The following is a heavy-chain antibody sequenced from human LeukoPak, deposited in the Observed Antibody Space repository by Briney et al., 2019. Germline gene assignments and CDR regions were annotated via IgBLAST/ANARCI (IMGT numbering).Heavy chain of an antibody. J-gene: IGHJ4*02. D-gene: IGHD1-7*01. CDR1: GGSISSYY. V-gene: IGHV4-59*08. Sequence: PSETLSLTCTVSGGSISSYYWSWIRQPPGKGLEWIGFIYYSGSTNYNPSLKSRATISIDTSKNQFSLKLSSVTAADTAVYYCARGRGGTTLDYWGQGTLVTVSS. CDR3: ARGRGGTTLDY. CDR2: IYYSGST.